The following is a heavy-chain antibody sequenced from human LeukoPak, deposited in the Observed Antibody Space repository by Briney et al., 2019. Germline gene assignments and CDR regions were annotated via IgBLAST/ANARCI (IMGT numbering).Heavy chain of an antibody. V-gene: IGHV3-66*01. CDR3: ARDRGVYDSSGYYTYYFDY. D-gene: IGHD3-22*01. J-gene: IGHJ4*02. CDR1: GFTVNSNY. CDR2: IYGGGST. Sequence: PGGSLRLSCAASGFTVNSNYMSWVRQAPGKGLEWVSVIYGGGSTYYADSVKGRFTISRDNSKNTLYLQMNSLRAEDTAVYYCARDRGVYDSSGYYTYYFDYWGQGTLVTVSS.